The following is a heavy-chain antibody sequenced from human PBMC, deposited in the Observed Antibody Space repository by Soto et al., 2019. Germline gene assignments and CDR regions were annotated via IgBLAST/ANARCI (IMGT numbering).Heavy chain of an antibody. CDR3: ARDSRDYYGMDV. V-gene: IGHV4-34*01. J-gene: IGHJ6*02. D-gene: IGHD2-15*01. CDR2: INHSGST. Sequence: SDTLSLTCAVYGGSFSGYYWTWIRQPPGKGLEWIGEINHSGSTNYNPSLKSRVTMSLDTSKNQFSLKLSSVTAADTAVYYCARDSRDYYGMDVWGQGTTVTVSS. CDR1: GGSFSGYY.